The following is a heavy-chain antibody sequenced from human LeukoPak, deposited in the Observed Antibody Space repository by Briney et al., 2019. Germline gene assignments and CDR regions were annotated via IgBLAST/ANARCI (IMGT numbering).Heavy chain of an antibody. CDR2: IYYTGNT. J-gene: IGHJ5*02. Sequence: SETLSLTCTVSGGSISNNNYYWNWIRQPPGKGLEWIGYIYYTGNTNYNPSLKSRVTISVDTSKNQFSLKLSSVTAADTAVYYCARDRLQLQSWGQGTLVTVSS. CDR1: GGSISNNNYY. V-gene: IGHV4-61*01. CDR3: ARDRLQLQS. D-gene: IGHD1-1*01.